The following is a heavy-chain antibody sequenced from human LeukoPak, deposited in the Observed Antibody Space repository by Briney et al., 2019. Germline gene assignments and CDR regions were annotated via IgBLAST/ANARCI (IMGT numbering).Heavy chain of an antibody. CDR1: GYTLTELS. J-gene: IGHJ4*02. D-gene: IGHD3-9*01. Sequence: ASVKVSCKVSGYTLTELSMHWVRQAPGKGLEWMGGFDPEDGETIYAQKFQGRVTMTEDTSTDTAYMELSSLRSEDTAVYYCARVGPYYDILTGYYHFDYWGQGTLVTVSS. V-gene: IGHV1-24*01. CDR2: FDPEDGET. CDR3: ARVGPYYDILTGYYHFDY.